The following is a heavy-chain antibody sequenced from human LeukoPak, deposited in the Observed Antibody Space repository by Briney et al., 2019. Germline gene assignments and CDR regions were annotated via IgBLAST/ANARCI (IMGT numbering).Heavy chain of an antibody. CDR1: GGSISSHY. CDR3: ARDFYREFDY. Sequence: SETLSLTCTVSGGSISSHYWSCIRQPAGKGLEWIGRIYTSGSTNYNPSLKSRVTISLDTAKNQFSLKLSSVTAADAAVYYCARDFYREFDYWGQGTLVSISS. J-gene: IGHJ4*02. D-gene: IGHD2/OR15-2a*01. V-gene: IGHV4-4*07. CDR2: IYTSGST.